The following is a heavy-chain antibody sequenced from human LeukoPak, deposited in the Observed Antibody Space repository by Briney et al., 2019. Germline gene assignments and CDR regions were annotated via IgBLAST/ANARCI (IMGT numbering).Heavy chain of an antibody. Sequence: GGSLRLSCAASGFTFSSHGMNWVRQAPGMGLEWVSYISSSSSNTIYYADSVKGRFTISRDNAKNSLYLQMNSLRAEDTAVYYCAELGITMIGGVWGKGTTVTISS. CDR1: GFTFSSHG. CDR2: ISSSSSNTI. J-gene: IGHJ6*04. V-gene: IGHV3-48*03. CDR3: AELGITMIGGV. D-gene: IGHD3-10*02.